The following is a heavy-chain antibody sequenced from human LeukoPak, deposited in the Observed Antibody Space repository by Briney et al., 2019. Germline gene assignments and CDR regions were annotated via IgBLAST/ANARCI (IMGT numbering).Heavy chain of an antibody. J-gene: IGHJ4*02. D-gene: IGHD6-6*01. CDR1: GFTFSSYA. CDR2: ISGSGGST. CDR3: AKDQPASIAANYFDY. V-gene: IGHV3-23*01. Sequence: PGGSLRLSCAASGFTFSSYAMSWVRQAPGKGLEWVSAISGSGGSTYYAGSVKGRFTISRDNSKNTLYLQMNSLRAEDTAVYYCAKDQPASIAANYFDYWGQGTLVTVSS.